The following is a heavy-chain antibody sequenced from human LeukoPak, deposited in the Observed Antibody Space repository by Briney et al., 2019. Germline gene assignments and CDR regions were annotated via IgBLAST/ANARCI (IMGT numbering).Heavy chain of an antibody. CDR3: ARDPFHCGGDCYFGFDY. J-gene: IGHJ4*02. D-gene: IGHD2-21*01. Sequence: GGSLRLSCAASGFTFSSYWMSWVRQAPGKGLEWVAYIKQDGSEKYYVDSVKGRFTISRDNAKNSLYLQMNSLRAEDTAVYYCARDPFHCGGDCYFGFDYWGQGTLVTVSS. CDR1: GFTFSSYW. CDR2: IKQDGSEK. V-gene: IGHV3-7*01.